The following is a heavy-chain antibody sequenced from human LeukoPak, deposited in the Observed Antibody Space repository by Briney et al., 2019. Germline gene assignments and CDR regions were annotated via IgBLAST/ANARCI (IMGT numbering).Heavy chain of an antibody. CDR3: ARGETVGAIGVYYYYYYMDV. J-gene: IGHJ6*03. V-gene: IGHV1-69*05. CDR2: IIPIFVTA. CDR1: GGTFSSSA. D-gene: IGHD1-26*01. Sequence: SVKVSCKAFGGTFSSSAISWGRQAPGQGLEWLGGIIPIFVTANYAQKFQGRVTITTDESTSTAYMELGSLRSEDTAVYYCARGETVGAIGVYYYYYYMDVWGKGTTVTVSS.